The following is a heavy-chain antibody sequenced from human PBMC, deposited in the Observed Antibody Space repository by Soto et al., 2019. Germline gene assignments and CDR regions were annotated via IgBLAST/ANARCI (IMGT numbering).Heavy chain of an antibody. D-gene: IGHD3-22*01. CDR2: IGHEGSRI. CDR1: GCSFSTHV. V-gene: IGHV3-30-3*01. CDR3: TRLGGGNGRYDYFDY. Sequence: GGSLRLSFRASGCSFSTHVMHWVRQSPDRGREWVAAIGHEGSRITYADPARARFTISTHNSSNTLYLQMTSLRPEHTDLYYCTRLGGGNGRYDYFDYWGPGAIVPVYS. J-gene: IGHJ4*02.